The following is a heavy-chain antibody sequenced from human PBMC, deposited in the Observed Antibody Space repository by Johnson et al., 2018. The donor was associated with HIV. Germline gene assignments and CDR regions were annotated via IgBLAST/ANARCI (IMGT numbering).Heavy chain of an antibody. V-gene: IGHV3-15*01. CDR2: IKRKIEGETT. Sequence: VQLVESGGGLVKPGGSLRLSCAASGFTFSNVWMTWVRQAPGKGLEWVGRIKRKIEGETTDYAAPVKGRFTISRDDSKNTRYRQMNSLTTEDTAVYYCTTAIVIDAFDIWGQGTMVTVSS. J-gene: IGHJ3*02. CDR1: GFTFSNVW. D-gene: IGHD3-16*02. CDR3: TTAIVIDAFDI.